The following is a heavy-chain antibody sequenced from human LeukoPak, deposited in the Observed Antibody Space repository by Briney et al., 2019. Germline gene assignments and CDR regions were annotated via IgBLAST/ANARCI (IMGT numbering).Heavy chain of an antibody. V-gene: IGHV5-51*01. CDR2: IYPGDSDT. D-gene: IGHD2/OR15-2a*01. Sequence: ESLKISCKGSGYSFTSYWIGWVRHMPGKGLEWMGIIYPGDSDTRYSPSLQSQVTISADKSISTAYLQWSSLKASDTAMYYCARCTKYCSSTTWFDPWGQGTLVTVSS. CDR1: GYSFTSYW. CDR3: ARCTKYCSSTTWFDP. J-gene: IGHJ5*02.